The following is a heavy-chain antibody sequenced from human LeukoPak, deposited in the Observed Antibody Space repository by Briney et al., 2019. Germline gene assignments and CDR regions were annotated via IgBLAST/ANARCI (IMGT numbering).Heavy chain of an antibody. D-gene: IGHD1-26*01. J-gene: IGHJ2*01. CDR2: VYHTGRI. CDR1: SGSITSYY. V-gene: IGHV4-59*01. CDR3: GSVRLGVSFFFDL. Sequence: PSETLSLTCAVSSGSITSYYWNWIRQSPGGRLEWVGSVYHTGRITYNPSLKSRLSMSVDTSKSQVSLKLTSVTAADTAVYYAGSVRLGVSFFFDLWGRGTLVTVSS.